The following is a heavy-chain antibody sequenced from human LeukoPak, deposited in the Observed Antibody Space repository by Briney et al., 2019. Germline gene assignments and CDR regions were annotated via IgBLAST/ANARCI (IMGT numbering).Heavy chain of an antibody. Sequence: GGSLRLSCAASGFTLSSYGMHWVRQAPGKGLEWVAVISYDGSNKYYADSVKGRFTISRDNSKNTLYLQMNSLRAEDTAVYYCAKDHSLYYYYGMDVWGQGTTVTVSS. CDR1: GFTLSSYG. J-gene: IGHJ6*02. CDR3: AKDHSLYYYYGMDV. CDR2: ISYDGSNK. V-gene: IGHV3-30*18.